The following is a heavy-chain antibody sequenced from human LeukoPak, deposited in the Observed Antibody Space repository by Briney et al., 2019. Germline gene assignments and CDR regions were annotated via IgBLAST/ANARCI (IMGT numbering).Heavy chain of an antibody. D-gene: IGHD3-22*01. Sequence: PGGSLRLSCAASGFTFDGYGMSWVRQAPGKGLEWVFGIDSMGVRIAYADSVKGRFTISRDNAMNSLYLEMSSLRAEDTALYYCARDMGYSESSGPFDYWGQGTQVTVSS. J-gene: IGHJ4*02. CDR3: ARDMGYSESSGPFDY. V-gene: IGHV3-20*04. CDR1: GFTFDGYG. CDR2: IDSMGVRI.